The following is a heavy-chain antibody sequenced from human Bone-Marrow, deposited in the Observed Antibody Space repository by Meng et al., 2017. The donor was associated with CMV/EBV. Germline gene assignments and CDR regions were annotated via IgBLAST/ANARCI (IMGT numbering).Heavy chain of an antibody. D-gene: IGHD3-3*01. CDR3: ARRSDFWSGYWENYFDY. CDR2: IYYSGST. V-gene: IGHV4-61*01. Sequence: GSLRLSCTVSGGSVSSGSYYWSWIRQPPGKGLEWIGYIYYSGSTNYNPSLKSRVTISVDTSKNQFSLKLSSVTAADTAVYYCARRSDFWSGYWENYFDYWGQGTLVTVS. CDR1: GGSVSSGSYY. J-gene: IGHJ4*02.